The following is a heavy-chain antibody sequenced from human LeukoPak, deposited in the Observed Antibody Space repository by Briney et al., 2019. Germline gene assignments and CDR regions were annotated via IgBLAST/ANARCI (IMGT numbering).Heavy chain of an antibody. Sequence: PSETLSLTCTVSGGSVSSGSYYWSWIRQPPGKGLEWIGYIYYSGSTNYNPSLKSRVTISVDTSKNQFSLKLSSATAADTAVYYCASLRHGDYGEGNWFDPWGQGTLVTVSS. D-gene: IGHD4-17*01. CDR3: ASLRHGDYGEGNWFDP. CDR1: GGSVSSGSYY. CDR2: IYYSGST. J-gene: IGHJ5*02. V-gene: IGHV4-61*01.